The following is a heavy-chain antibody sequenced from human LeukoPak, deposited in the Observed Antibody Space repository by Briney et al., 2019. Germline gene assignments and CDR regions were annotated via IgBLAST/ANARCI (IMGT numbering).Heavy chain of an antibody. D-gene: IGHD3-10*01. Sequence: GRSLRLSCAASGFTFSSYGMHWIRQAPGKGLEWVAVIWYDVSNKYYADSVKGRFTISRDSSKNTLYLQMNSLRAEDTAVYYCARGSYGSGSYWFDPWGQGTLVTVSS. CDR2: IWYDVSNK. V-gene: IGHV3-33*01. J-gene: IGHJ5*02. CDR3: ARGSYGSGSYWFDP. CDR1: GFTFSSYG.